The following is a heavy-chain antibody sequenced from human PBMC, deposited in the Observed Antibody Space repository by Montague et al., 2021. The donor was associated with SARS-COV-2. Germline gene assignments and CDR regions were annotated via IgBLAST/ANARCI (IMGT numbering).Heavy chain of an antibody. CDR1: GYTLTELS. V-gene: IGHV1-24*01. J-gene: IGHJ4*02. CDR2: FDPEDAET. D-gene: IGHD3-22*01. Sequence: SVKVSCKVSGYTLTELSMHWVRQAPGKGLEWMGGFDPEDAETIYAQKFQGRVTMTEDTSTDTAYMELSSLRSGDTAVYYCATIPLHYYDSSRYFDYWGQGTLVTVSS. CDR3: ATIPLHYYDSSRYFDY.